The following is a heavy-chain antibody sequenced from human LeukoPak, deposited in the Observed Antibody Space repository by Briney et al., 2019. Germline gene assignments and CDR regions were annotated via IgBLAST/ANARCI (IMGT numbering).Heavy chain of an antibody. CDR1: GGSFSGYY. D-gene: IGHD6-13*01. CDR3: ARGPIAAAGIVRGFDY. J-gene: IGHJ4*02. Sequence: PSETLSLTCAVYGGSFSGYYWSWIRQPPGKGLEWIGEINHSGSTNCNPSLKSRVTISVDTSKNQFSLKLSSVTAADTAVYYCARGPIAAAGIVRGFDYWGQGTLVTVSS. CDR2: INHSGST. V-gene: IGHV4-34*01.